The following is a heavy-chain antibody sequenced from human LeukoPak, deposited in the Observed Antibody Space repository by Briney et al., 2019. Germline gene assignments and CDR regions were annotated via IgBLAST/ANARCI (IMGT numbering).Heavy chain of an antibody. J-gene: IGHJ4*02. Sequence: GGSLRLSCVASGFTFSCYWMHWVPQAPGQGRVWVSRITDDGSSPGYAYSVKGRFTISRDNARNTLYLQMNSLRAEDTAVYYCARDRTKWLVRAPFDYWGQGTLVTVSS. CDR3: ARDRTKWLVRAPFDY. CDR2: ITDDGSSP. CDR1: GFTFSCYW. V-gene: IGHV3-74*01. D-gene: IGHD6-19*01.